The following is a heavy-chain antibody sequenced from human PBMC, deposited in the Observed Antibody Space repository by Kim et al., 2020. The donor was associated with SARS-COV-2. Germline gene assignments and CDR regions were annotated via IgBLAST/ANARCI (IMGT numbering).Heavy chain of an antibody. CDR2: ILYRGGT. J-gene: IGHJ4*02. Sequence: ILYRGGTHYNPTLKGRVTISVDTPKNQFSLKLCAVTAADTAVYYCAGGFDYWGPGTLVTVSS. CDR3: AGGFDY. V-gene: IGHV4-59*09.